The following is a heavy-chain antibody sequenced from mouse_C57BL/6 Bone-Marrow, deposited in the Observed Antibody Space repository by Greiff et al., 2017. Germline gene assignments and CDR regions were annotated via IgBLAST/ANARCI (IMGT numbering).Heavy chain of an antibody. J-gene: IGHJ4*01. V-gene: IGHV1-62-2*01. CDR2: FYPGSGSI. CDR1: GYTFTEYT. Sequence: VQLQQSGAELVKPGASVKLSCKASGYTFTEYTIHWVKQRSGQGLEWIGWFYPGSGSIKYNEKFKDKATLTADKSSSTVYMELSRLTSEDSAVYFCERHEVNYSNKVYYAMDYWGQGTSVTVSS. D-gene: IGHD2-5*01. CDR3: ERHEVNYSNKVYYAMDY.